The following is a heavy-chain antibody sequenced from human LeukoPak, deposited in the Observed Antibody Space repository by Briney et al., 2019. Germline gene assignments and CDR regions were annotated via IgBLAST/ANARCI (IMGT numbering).Heavy chain of an antibody. V-gene: IGHV3-66*02. J-gene: IGHJ4*02. CDR2: IYSGGST. Sequence: PGGSLRLSCAASGFTFSSYAMSWVRQAPGKGLEWVSVIYSGGSTYYADSVKGRFTISRDNSKNTLYLQMNSLRAEDTAVYYCAKEIYDILTGYSPGFDYWGQGTLVTVSS. D-gene: IGHD3-9*01. CDR1: GFTFSSYA. CDR3: AKEIYDILTGYSPGFDY.